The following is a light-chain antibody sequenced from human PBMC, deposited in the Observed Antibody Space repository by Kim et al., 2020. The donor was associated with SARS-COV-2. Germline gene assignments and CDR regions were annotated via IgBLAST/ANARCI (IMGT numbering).Light chain of an antibody. CDR1: QGIDTW. V-gene: IGKV1-12*01. J-gene: IGKJ3*01. CDR2: GAF. CDR3: QQPNSFPRT. Sequence: DIQMTQSPSSVSASVGDRVTITCRASQGIDTWLAWYQQKPGKAPKLLIYGAFRLHSGVPSRFSGSGSGTDFTLTISSLQPEDFATYYCQQPNSFPRTFGPGTKVDIK.